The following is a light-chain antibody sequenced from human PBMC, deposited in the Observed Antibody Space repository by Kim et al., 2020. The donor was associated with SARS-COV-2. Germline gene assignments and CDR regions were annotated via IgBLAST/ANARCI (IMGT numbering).Light chain of an antibody. V-gene: IGKV1-39*01. J-gene: IGKJ2*01. CDR2: DAY. Sequence: LCASVGGRITINCRASQSMSRYLNWNQQKPGEAPKLLIYDAYSLQSGVPTRLSGRGSGTDLTLAISSLQPEDFATNYWQQSYSTPTFGQGTKLEI. CDR3: QQSYSTPT. CDR1: QSMSRY.